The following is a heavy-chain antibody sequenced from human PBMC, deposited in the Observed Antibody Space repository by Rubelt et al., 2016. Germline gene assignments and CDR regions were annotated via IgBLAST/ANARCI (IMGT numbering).Heavy chain of an antibody. J-gene: IGHJ4*02. CDR3: AGTKTVEMATMPLAY. V-gene: IGHV1-46*01. D-gene: IGHD5-24*01. CDR2: INPSGGST. Sequence: QVQLVQSGAEVKKPGASVKVSCKASGYTFTSYYMHWVRPAPGQGLEWMGIINPSGGSTSYAQQFQGRVARTRDTSTSTVYMELSSLRSEDTAVYYWAGTKTVEMATMPLAYWGQGTLVTVSS. CDR1: GYTFTSYY.